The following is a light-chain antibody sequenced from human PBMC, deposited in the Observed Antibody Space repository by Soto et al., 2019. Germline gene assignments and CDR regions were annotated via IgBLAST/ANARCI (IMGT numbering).Light chain of an antibody. V-gene: IGKV1-5*01. CDR3: QQYNR. Sequence: DLQMTQSPSTLSASVGDRVTITCRASQSISSWLAWYQQKPGKAPKLLIYDASSLESGVPSRFSGSGSGTEFTLTISSLQPDDFATYYCQQYNRFGPGTKVDIK. CDR2: DAS. J-gene: IGKJ3*01. CDR1: QSISSW.